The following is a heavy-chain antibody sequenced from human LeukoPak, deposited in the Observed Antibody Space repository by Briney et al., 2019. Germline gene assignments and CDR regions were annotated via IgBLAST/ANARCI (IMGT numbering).Heavy chain of an antibody. CDR2: IYYSGDS. CDR3: ARHTYARPFDS. CDR1: GGSISSSSYY. D-gene: IGHD6-6*01. V-gene: IGHV4-61*05. J-gene: IGHJ4*02. Sequence: PSETLSLTCTVSGGSISSSSYYWGWIRQPPGKGLEWIGYIYYSGDSNYNPSLKSRATISLDTSKNQFSLKVSSVTAADTAIYYCARHTYARPFDSWGQGTLVTVSS.